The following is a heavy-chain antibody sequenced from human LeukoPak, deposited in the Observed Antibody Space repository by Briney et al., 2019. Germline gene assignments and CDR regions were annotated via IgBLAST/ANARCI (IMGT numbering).Heavy chain of an antibody. J-gene: IGHJ6*02. Sequence: GGSLRLSCAASGFTFSSYGMSWVRQAPGKGLEWVSTFSGRGGRTDYADSVKGRFTISRDNSQNRLYLQMNSLRAEDTAVYYCAKRFMDGNSGLGWGYYYYYGMDVWGQGTTVTVSS. CDR3: AKRFMDGNSGLGWGYYYYYGMDV. CDR1: GFTFSSYG. D-gene: IGHD4-23*01. CDR2: FSGRGGRT. V-gene: IGHV3-23*01.